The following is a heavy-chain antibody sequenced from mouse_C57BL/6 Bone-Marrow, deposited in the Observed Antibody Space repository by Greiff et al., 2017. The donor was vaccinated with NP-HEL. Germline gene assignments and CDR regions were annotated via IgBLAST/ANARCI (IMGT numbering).Heavy chain of an antibody. CDR2: ISYDGSN. V-gene: IGHV3-6*01. CDR1: GYSITSGYY. J-gene: IGHJ3*01. Sequence: EVKLVESGPGLVKPSQSLSLTCSVTGYSITSGYYWNWIRQFPGNKLEWMGYISYDGSNNYNPSLKNRISITRDTSKNQFFLKLKSVTTEDTATYYCARSTLAWFAYWGQGTLVTVSA. D-gene: IGHD5-1*01. CDR3: ARSTLAWFAY.